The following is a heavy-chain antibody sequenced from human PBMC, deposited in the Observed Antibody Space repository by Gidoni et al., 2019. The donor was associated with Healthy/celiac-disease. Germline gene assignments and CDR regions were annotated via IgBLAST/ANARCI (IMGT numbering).Heavy chain of an antibody. J-gene: IGHJ4*02. CDR2: ISYDGSNK. CDR1: GFTFSSYA. V-gene: IGHV3-30*04. CDR3: ARPIQPTTMRSYFDY. Sequence: QVQLVESGGGVVQPGRSLRLSCAASGFTFSSYAMHWVRQAPGKGLEWVAVISYDGSNKYYADSVKGRFTISRDNSKNTLYLQMNSLRAEDTAVYYCARPIQPTTMRSYFDYWGQGTLVTVSS. D-gene: IGHD5-18*01.